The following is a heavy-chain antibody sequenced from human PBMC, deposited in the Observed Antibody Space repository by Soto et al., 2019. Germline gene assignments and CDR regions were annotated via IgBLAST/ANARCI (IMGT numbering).Heavy chain of an antibody. CDR2: ISAYNGNT. Sequence: ASVKVSCKASGYTFTSYGISWVRQAPGQGLEWMGWISAYNGNTNYAQKLQGRVTMTTDTSTSTAYMELRSLRSDDTAVYYCAREAFKYYDILTGYFSSMDYWGKGTLVTVSS. CDR1: GYTFTSYG. D-gene: IGHD3-9*01. V-gene: IGHV1-18*01. CDR3: AREAFKYYDILTGYFSSMDY. J-gene: IGHJ4*02.